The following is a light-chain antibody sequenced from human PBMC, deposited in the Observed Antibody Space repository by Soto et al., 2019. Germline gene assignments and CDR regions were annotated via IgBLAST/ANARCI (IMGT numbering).Light chain of an antibody. CDR1: SGAVASGHY. CDR2: DTN. Sequence: QAVVTQETSLTVSPGGTVTLTCGSSSGAVASGHYPSWFQQKPGQAPRTLIYDTNNKQSWTPARFSGSLLGGKAALTLSGSQPEDEGESYCLLSYDRAVVFGGGTKVTVL. CDR3: LLSYDRAVV. J-gene: IGLJ2*01. V-gene: IGLV7-46*01.